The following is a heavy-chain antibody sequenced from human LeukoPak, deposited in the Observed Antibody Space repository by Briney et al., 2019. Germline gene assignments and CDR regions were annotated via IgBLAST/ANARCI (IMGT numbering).Heavy chain of an antibody. CDR3: VRTISDGSGDY. V-gene: IGHV4-59*01. J-gene: IGHJ4*02. Sequence: SETLSLTCTVSGGSISRYHWSWIRQPPEKGLEWIGYIWYSGITNYNPSLKSRVTMSVDTSKNHFSLRLSSVTAADTAIYYCVRTISDGSGDYWGQGILVTVSA. CDR1: GGSISRYH. D-gene: IGHD3-10*01. CDR2: IWYSGIT.